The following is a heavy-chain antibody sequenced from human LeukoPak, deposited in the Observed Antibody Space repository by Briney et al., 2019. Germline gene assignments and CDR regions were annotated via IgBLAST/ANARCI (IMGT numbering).Heavy chain of an antibody. J-gene: IGHJ4*02. CDR2: ISSSSSYI. CDR3: AKEEAAAPDY. V-gene: IGHV3-21*01. D-gene: IGHD6-13*01. Sequence: PGGSLRLSCAASGFTFSSYSMNWVRQAPGKGLEWVSSISSSSSYIYYADSVKGRFTISRDNSKNTLYLQMNSLRAEDTAVYYCAKEEAAAPDYWGQGTLVTVSS. CDR1: GFTFSSYS.